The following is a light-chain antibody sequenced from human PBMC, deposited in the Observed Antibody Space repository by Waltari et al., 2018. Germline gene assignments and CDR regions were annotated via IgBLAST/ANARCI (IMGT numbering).Light chain of an antibody. J-gene: IGKJ2*01. CDR2: GAY. Sequence: EIVLTQSPSTLSQAAGDTATLSCTASQSLSVAYLAWYRHRSGQAPRPLIYGAYYRATGIPDRFSGSGSGTDFTLTITRLEPDDFAVYYCQQYDTSPGTFGQGTNLEI. CDR3: QQYDTSPGT. V-gene: IGKV3-20*01. CDR1: QSLSVAY.